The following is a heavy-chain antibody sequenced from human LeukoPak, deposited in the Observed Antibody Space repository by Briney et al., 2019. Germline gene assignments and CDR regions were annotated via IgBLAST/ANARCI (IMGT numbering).Heavy chain of an antibody. D-gene: IGHD3-10*01. CDR3: ARRTSGGGLFDY. Sequence: SETLSLTCTVSCGSISSSSYYWGWIRQPPGKGLEWIGSIFYSGDTYYNASVKSRITISVDTSKKHFSLKLTSVTSADTAVYYCARRTSGGGLFDYWGQGTLVTVSS. CDR2: IFYSGDT. J-gene: IGHJ4*02. V-gene: IGHV4-39*02. CDR1: CGSISSSSYY.